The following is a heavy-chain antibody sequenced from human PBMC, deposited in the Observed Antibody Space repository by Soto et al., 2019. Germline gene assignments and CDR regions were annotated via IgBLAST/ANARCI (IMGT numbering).Heavy chain of an antibody. CDR1: GGTFSTFG. V-gene: IGHV1-69*13. CDR2: IIPFFGTA. D-gene: IGHD3-16*01. J-gene: IGHJ4*02. CDR3: ARTAPMDAGDKYYYDL. Sequence: SVKVSCKTSGGTFSTFGISWVRQAPGQGLEWMGGIIPFFGTAEYSQKFEDRITITADESTNTVYMDLRSLTSEDTAIYYCARTAPMDAGDKYYYDLWGQGAMVTV.